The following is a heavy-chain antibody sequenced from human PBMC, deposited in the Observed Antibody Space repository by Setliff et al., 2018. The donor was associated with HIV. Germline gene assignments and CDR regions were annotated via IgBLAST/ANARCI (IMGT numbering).Heavy chain of an antibody. CDR1: GGSISSGGFY. CDR3: ARDRSDYYPYYYYGMDV. J-gene: IGHJ6*02. V-gene: IGHV4-31*03. D-gene: IGHD3-3*01. CDR2: IYNSGST. Sequence: SETLSLTCTVTGGSISSGGFYWTWIRQHPGKGLEWIGYIYNSGSTYYNPSLKSRVTISVDTSRNQFSLKLSSVTAADTAVYYCARDRSDYYPYYYYGMDVWAKGPRSPSP.